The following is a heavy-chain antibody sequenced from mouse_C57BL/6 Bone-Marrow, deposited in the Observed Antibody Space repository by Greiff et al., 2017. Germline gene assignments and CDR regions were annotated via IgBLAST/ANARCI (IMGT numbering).Heavy chain of an antibody. CDR1: GFNIKDDY. CDR3: TVIYYDYDTDD. V-gene: IGHV14-4*01. CDR2: IDPENGDT. J-gene: IGHJ2*01. Sequence: VQLKQSGAELVRPGASVKLSCTASGFNIKDDYMHWVKQRPEQGLEWIGWIDPENGDTEYASKFQGKATITADTSSNTAYLQLSSLTSEDTAVYYCTVIYYDYDTDDWGQGTTLTVSS. D-gene: IGHD2-4*01.